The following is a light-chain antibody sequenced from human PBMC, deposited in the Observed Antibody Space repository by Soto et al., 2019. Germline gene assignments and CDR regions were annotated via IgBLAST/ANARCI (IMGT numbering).Light chain of an antibody. CDR3: SSYTSSSTRHWV. J-gene: IGLJ3*02. CDR1: ISDVGGYNY. V-gene: IGLV2-14*01. CDR2: EVS. Sequence: QSALTQPASVSGSPGQSITISCTGTISDVGGYNYVSWYQQHPGKAPKLMIYEVSNRPSGVSNRFSGSKSGNTASLTISGLQAEDEADYYSSSYTSSSTRHWVFGGGTKLTVL.